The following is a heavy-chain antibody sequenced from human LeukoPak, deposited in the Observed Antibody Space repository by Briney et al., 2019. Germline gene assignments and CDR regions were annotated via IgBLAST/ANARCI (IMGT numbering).Heavy chain of an antibody. CDR3: ASYDFWSGYSDY. D-gene: IGHD3-3*01. CDR2: IYTSGST. Sequence: SETLSLTCTVSGGSISSYYWSWIRQPAGKGLEWIGRIYTSGSTNYNPSLKSRVTMSVDTSKNQFSLKLSSVTAADTAVYYCASYDFWSGYSDYWGQGTLVTVSS. V-gene: IGHV4-4*07. CDR1: GGSISSYY. J-gene: IGHJ4*02.